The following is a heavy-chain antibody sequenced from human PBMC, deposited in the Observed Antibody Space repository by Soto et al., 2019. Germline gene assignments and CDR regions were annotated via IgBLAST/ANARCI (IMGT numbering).Heavy chain of an antibody. CDR3: AKDRQYYDFWSGPRTDAFDI. J-gene: IGHJ3*02. CDR2: ISGSGGST. CDR1: GFTVSSYA. Sequence: GSLRLSCAASGFTVSSYAMSWVRQAPGKGLEWVSAISGSGGSTYYADSVKGRFTISRDNSKNTLYLQMNSLRAEDTAVYYCAKDRQYYDFWSGPRTDAFDIWGQGTMVTVSS. V-gene: IGHV3-23*01. D-gene: IGHD3-3*01.